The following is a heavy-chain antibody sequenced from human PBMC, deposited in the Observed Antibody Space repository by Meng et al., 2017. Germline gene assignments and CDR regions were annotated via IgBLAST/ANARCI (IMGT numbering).Heavy chain of an antibody. Sequence: SLKISCAASGFTFDDYAMHWDRQAPGKGLEWVSGISWNSGSIGYADSVKGRFTISRDNAKNSLYLQMNSLRAEDTALYYCAKDIYPENYYDSSGYYSYDYWGQGTLVTVSS. CDR3: AKDIYPENYYDSSGYYSYDY. CDR1: GFTFDDYA. V-gene: IGHV3-9*01. D-gene: IGHD3-22*01. CDR2: ISWNSGSI. J-gene: IGHJ4*02.